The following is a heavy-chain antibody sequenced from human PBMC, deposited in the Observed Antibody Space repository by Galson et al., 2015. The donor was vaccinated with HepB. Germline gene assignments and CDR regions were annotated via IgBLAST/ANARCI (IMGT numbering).Heavy chain of an antibody. D-gene: IGHD3-10*01. CDR1: GFTFSSYA. J-gene: IGHJ4*02. V-gene: IGHV3-23*01. Sequence: SLRLSCAASGFTFSSYAMSWVRQAPGEGLEWVSAISGSGGSTYYADSVKGRFTISRDNSKNTLYLQMNSLRAEDTAVYYCARGGGGLVPITLYYFDYWGQGTLVTVSS. CDR3: ARGGGGLVPITLYYFDY. CDR2: ISGSGGST.